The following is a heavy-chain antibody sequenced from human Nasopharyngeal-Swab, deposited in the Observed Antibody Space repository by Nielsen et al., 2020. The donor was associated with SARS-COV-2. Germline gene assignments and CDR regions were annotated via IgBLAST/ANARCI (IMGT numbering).Heavy chain of an antibody. Sequence: SETLSLTCVVSGGSFSGYYWNWIRQPPGKGLEWIGEINNGGSTNYNPSLRSRVTISLDKSANNFSLKLKSVTAADTAVYYCARSVGAASEDALEMWGQGTVVTVSS. J-gene: IGHJ3*02. V-gene: IGHV4-34*01. CDR1: GGSFSGYY. D-gene: IGHD6-25*01. CDR2: INNGGST. CDR3: ARSVGAASEDALEM.